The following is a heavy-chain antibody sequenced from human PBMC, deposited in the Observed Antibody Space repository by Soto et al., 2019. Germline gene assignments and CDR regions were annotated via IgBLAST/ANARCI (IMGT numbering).Heavy chain of an antibody. V-gene: IGHV4-31*11. D-gene: IGHD2-21*01. Sequence: PSETLSLTCAVSGYSISSGYYWSWIRQVPGKGLEWIGHIYVTGAVDYNPSLRDRITISQDTSERQFSLNLRLVTAADTAVYYCARLRIATNNYKWFDPWGQGTLVTVSS. CDR3: ARLRIATNNYKWFDP. CDR2: IYVTGAV. J-gene: IGHJ5*02. CDR1: GYSISSGYY.